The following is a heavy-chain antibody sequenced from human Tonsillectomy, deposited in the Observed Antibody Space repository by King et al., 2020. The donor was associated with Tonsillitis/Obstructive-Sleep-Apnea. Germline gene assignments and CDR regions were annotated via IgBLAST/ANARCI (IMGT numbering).Heavy chain of an antibody. CDR3: ARAGSLVATYYFDY. CDR1: GFTFSSYG. V-gene: IGHV3-33*01. Sequence: VQLVESGGGVVQPGRSLRLSCAASGFTFSSYGMHWVRQAPGKGLEWVAVIWYDGGNKYYADSVKGRVTISRDNSKNTLYLQMNSLRAGDTAVYYCARAGSLVATYYFDYWGQGTLVTVSS. D-gene: IGHD5-12*01. CDR2: IWYDGGNK. J-gene: IGHJ4*02.